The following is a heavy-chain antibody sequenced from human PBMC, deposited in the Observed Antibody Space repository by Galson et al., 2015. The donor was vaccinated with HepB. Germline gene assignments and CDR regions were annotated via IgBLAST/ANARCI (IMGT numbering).Heavy chain of an antibody. V-gene: IGHV4-59*08. CDR3: ARHEAGYYYGMDV. CDR2: IYYSGST. Sequence: QVQLQESGPGLVKPSETLSLTCTVSGGSISSYYWSWIRQPPGKGLEWIGYIYYSGSTNYNPSLKSRVTISVDTSKNQFSLKLSSVTAADTAVYYCARHEAGYYYGMDVWGQGTTVTVSS. CDR1: GGSISSYY. J-gene: IGHJ6*02.